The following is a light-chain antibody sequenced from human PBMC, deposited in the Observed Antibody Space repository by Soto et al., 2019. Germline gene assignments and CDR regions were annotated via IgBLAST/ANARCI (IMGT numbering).Light chain of an antibody. CDR3: QHYNSYSEA. CDR2: DAS. V-gene: IGKV1-5*01. J-gene: IGKJ1*01. CDR1: QSITIW. Sequence: EIQMTQSPSTLSASVEDSVTVTCLASQSITIWLDWYQQKPVKAPKLLIYDASNLEGGVPSRFSGSGSGTEFTLTISSLQPDDFATYYCQHYNSYSEAFGQGTKVDIK.